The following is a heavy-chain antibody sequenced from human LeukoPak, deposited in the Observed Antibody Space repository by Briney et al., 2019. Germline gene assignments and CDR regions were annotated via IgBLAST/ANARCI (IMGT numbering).Heavy chain of an antibody. Sequence: GGSLRLSCAASGFAFSSYNMNWVRQAPGKGLEWVSSITSSSNYIYYADSVKGRFTISRDNAKNSLYLQMNSLRAEDTTVYYCARDCWDYGSGSYCGIDYWGQGTLVTVSS. CDR1: GFAFSSYN. CDR3: ARDCWDYGSGSYCGIDY. V-gene: IGHV3-21*03. J-gene: IGHJ4*02. CDR2: ITSSSNYI. D-gene: IGHD3-10*01.